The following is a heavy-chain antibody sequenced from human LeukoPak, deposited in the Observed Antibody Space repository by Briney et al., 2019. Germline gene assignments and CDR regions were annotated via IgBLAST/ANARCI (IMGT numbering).Heavy chain of an antibody. CDR1: GGSISSYY. J-gene: IGHJ1*01. CDR3: ARESSGWYDQYFQH. Sequence: SETLSLTCTVSGGSISSYYWSWIRQPPGKGLEWIGYIYYSGSTNYNPPLKSRVTISADTSKNQFSPKLSSVTAADTAVYYCARESSGWYDQYFQHWGQGTLVTVSS. CDR2: IYYSGST. V-gene: IGHV4-59*01. D-gene: IGHD6-19*01.